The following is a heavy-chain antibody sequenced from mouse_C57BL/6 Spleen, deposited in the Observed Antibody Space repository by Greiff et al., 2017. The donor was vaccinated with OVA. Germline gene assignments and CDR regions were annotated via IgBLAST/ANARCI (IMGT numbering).Heavy chain of an antibody. J-gene: IGHJ4*01. V-gene: IGHV14-3*01. D-gene: IGHD1-1*01. Sequence: EVQLQQSVAELVRPGASVKLSCTASGFNIKNTYMHWVKQRPEQGLEWIGRIDPANGNNKYAPKFQGKATITADTSSNTAYLQLSSLTSEDTAIYYCARSNYCSSYSYYAMDYWGQGPSVTVSS. CDR1: GFNIKNTY. CDR2: IDPANGNN. CDR3: ARSNYCSSYSYYAMDY.